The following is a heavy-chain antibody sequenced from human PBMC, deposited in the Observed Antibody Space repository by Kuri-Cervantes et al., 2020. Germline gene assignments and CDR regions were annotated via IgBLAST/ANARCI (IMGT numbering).Heavy chain of an antibody. CDR1: GFTFSSSW. D-gene: IGHD4-17*01. Sequence: GESLKISCAASGFTFSSSWMHWVCQAPEKGLEWVADIKCDGSEKYYVDSVKGRLTISRDNSKNTLYLQMNSLRAEDTAVYYCAKMRSGYGDYANAFDIWGQGTMVTVSS. V-gene: IGHV3-52*01. CDR2: IKCDGSEK. J-gene: IGHJ3*02. CDR3: AKMRSGYGDYANAFDI.